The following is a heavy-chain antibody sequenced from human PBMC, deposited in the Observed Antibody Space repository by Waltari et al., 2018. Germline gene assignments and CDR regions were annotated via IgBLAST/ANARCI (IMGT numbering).Heavy chain of an antibody. CDR2: IYYSGST. J-gene: IGHJ6*02. D-gene: IGHD6-13*01. CDR3: ARDQRYSSSSYYYYGMDV. V-gene: IGHV4-59*01. CDR1: GGPISSYY. Sequence: QVQLQESGPGLVKPSETLSLTCTVSGGPISSYYWSWIRQPPGKGLEWIGYIYYSGSTNYNPSLKSRVTISVDTSKNQFSLKLSSVTAADTAVYYCARDQRYSSSSYYYYGMDVWGQGTTVTVSS.